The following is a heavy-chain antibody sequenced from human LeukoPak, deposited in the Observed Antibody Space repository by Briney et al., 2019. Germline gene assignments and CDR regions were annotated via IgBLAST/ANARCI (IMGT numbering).Heavy chain of an antibody. CDR2: INPNSGGT. CDR1: GYTFTSYY. J-gene: IGHJ4*02. V-gene: IGHV1-2*02. Sequence: ASVKVSCKASGYTFTSYYMHWVRQAPGQGLEWMGWINPNSGGTNYAQKFQGRVTMTRDTSISTAYMELSRLRSDDTAVYYCARDPDLTVTTDYWGQGTLVTVSS. D-gene: IGHD4-17*01. CDR3: ARDPDLTVTTDY.